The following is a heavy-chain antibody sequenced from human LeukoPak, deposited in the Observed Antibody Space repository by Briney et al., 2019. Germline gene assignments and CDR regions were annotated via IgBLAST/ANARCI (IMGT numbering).Heavy chain of an antibody. CDR1: GYAISSGGFS. CDR3: ARSRQASGLFNS. J-gene: IGHJ5*01. D-gene: IGHD3-10*01. CDR2: IYDRGPA. Sequence: PSETLSLTCTASGYAISSGGFSWNWIRQPPGKGLEWTGCIYDRGPASYNPSLKSRFTISVDRPKNQFFLNVTSLTAADTAVYYCARSRQASGLFNSWGQGTLVVVSS. V-gene: IGHV4-30-2*01.